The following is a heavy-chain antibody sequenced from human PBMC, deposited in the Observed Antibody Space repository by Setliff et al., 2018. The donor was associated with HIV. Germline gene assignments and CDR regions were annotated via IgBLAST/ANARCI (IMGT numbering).Heavy chain of an antibody. CDR3: ARSGYTSGFYWVFGAFGV. CDR2: IQYSDSS. CDR1: GGSMSNYY. V-gene: IGHV4-59*01. D-gene: IGHD3-22*01. Sequence: SETLSLTCNVSGGSMSNYYWSWIRQPPGKGLEWIASIQYSDSSHYNPSLQSRVTISVDTSTKQFSLYLSSVNETDTAVYYCARSGYTSGFYWVFGAFGVWGQGKLVTVSS. J-gene: IGHJ3*01.